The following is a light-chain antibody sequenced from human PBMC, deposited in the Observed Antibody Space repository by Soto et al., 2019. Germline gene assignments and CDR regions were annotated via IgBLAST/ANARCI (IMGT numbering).Light chain of an antibody. Sequence: QSALTQPASVSGSPGQSITISCTGTSIDVGGYNYVSGYQQHPGKAPKLMIYDVSNRPSGVSNRFSGSKSGNTASLTISGLQAEDDADYYCSSYTSSSLYVFGTGTKLSVL. CDR1: SIDVGGYNY. CDR3: SSYTSSSLYV. CDR2: DVS. V-gene: IGLV2-14*01. J-gene: IGLJ1*01.